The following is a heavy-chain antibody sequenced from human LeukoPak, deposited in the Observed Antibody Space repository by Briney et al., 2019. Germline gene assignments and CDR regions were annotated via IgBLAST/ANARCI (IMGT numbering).Heavy chain of an antibody. Sequence: SGGSLRLSCAASGFTFSSYAMHWVRQAPGKGLEYVSAISSNGGSTYYANSVKGRFTISRDNSKNTLYLQMGSLRAEDMAVYYCARATPSYRAAAGTGFDYWGQGTLVTVSS. V-gene: IGHV3-64*01. CDR2: ISSNGGST. CDR3: ARATPSYRAAAGTGFDY. J-gene: IGHJ4*02. D-gene: IGHD6-13*01. CDR1: GFTFSSYA.